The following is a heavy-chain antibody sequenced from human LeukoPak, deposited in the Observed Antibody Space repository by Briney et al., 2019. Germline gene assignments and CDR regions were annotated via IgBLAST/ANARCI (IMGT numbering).Heavy chain of an antibody. Sequence: SETLSLTCTVSGGSIISNDDYWGWIRQPPGKGLEWNGSLYYSGGTYYNSSLKSRVTISVDTSKNHFSLKLRSVTAADTAVYYCARSVWSYGRVGAFDIWGQGTMVIVS. J-gene: IGHJ3*02. CDR1: GGSIISNDDY. CDR3: ARSVWSYGRVGAFDI. V-gene: IGHV4-39*02. D-gene: IGHD2-21*01. CDR2: LYYSGGT.